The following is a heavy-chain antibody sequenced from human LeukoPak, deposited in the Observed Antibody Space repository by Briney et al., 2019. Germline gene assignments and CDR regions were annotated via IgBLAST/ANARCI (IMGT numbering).Heavy chain of an antibody. CDR3: AREPTAMIL. Sequence: PGGSLRPSLAASGFTLSRYSMKRVPQTPGEGLEWVSSISSSSTYIYYADSVKGRFTISRDNAKNSLYLQMNSLRAEDTAVYYCAREPTAMILWGQGTLVTVSS. V-gene: IGHV3-21*01. CDR2: ISSSSTYI. D-gene: IGHD5-18*01. J-gene: IGHJ4*02. CDR1: GFTLSRYS.